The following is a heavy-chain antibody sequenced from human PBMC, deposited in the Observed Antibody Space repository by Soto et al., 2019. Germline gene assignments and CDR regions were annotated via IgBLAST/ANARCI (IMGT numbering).Heavy chain of an antibody. D-gene: IGHD2-15*01. CDR3: ARGGVAALDYYYYYYMDV. CDR2: IYYSGST. J-gene: IGHJ6*03. CDR1: GGSISSYY. Sequence: PSETLSLTCPVSGGSISSYYLSWIRQPPGKGLEWIGYIYYSGSTNYNPSLKSRVTISVDTSKNQFSLKLSSVTAADTAVYYCARGGVAALDYYYYYYMDVWGKGTTVTVSS. V-gene: IGHV4-59*01.